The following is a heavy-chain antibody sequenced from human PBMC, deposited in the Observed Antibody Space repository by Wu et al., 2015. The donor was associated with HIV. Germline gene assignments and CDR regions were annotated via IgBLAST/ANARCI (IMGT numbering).Heavy chain of an antibody. Sequence: QVQLVQSGAEVKKPGASVKVSCKASGYTFTDFFIHWVRQAPGQGLEWMGWVSPNTGGTNYAQKFQGRVTMTRDTSINTAYMELTSLTSDDTAMYCCARDSHCGGDCYFFGHYWGQGALVTVSS. CDR2: VSPNTGGT. D-gene: IGHD2-21*01. CDR3: ARDSHCGGDCYFFGHY. CDR1: GYTFTDFF. V-gene: IGHV1-2*02. J-gene: IGHJ4*02.